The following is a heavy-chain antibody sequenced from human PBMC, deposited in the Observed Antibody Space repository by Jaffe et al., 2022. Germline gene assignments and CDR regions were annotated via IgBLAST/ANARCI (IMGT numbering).Heavy chain of an antibody. CDR2: IIPILGIA. CDR1: GGTFSSYT. V-gene: IGHV1-69*08. J-gene: IGHJ4*02. Sequence: QVQLVQSGAEVKKPGSSVKVSCKASGGTFSSYTISWVRQAPGQGLEWMGRIIPILGIANYAQKFQGRVTITADKSTSTAYMELSSLRSEDTAVYYCARDISDYYDSSGYDYWGQGTLVTVSS. CDR3: ARDISDYYDSSGYDY. D-gene: IGHD3-22*01.